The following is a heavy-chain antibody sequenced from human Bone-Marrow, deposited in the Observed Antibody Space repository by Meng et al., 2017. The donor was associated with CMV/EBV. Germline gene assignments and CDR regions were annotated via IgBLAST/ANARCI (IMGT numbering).Heavy chain of an antibody. Sequence: ASVKVSCKASGYTFTSYYMHWVRQAPGQGLEWMGIINPSGGSTSYAQKFQGRVTMTRDTSTSTVYMELSSLRSEDTAVYYCARGLVVVPAAIPWWFDPCGQGTLVTVSS. V-gene: IGHV1-46*01. CDR3: ARGLVVVPAAIPWWFDP. D-gene: IGHD2-2*02. CDR1: GYTFTSYY. CDR2: INPSGGST. J-gene: IGHJ5*02.